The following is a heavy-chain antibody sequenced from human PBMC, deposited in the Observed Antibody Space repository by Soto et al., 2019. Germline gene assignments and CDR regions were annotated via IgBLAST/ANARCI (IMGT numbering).Heavy chain of an antibody. CDR1: GFTFSDYA. V-gene: IGHV3-23*01. J-gene: IGHJ6*02. D-gene: IGHD1-26*01. CDR3: AKDYSGSPLDAMDV. CDR2: IGTRDDI. Sequence: PGGSLRLSCAASGFTFSDYAMSWVRQAPGKGLEWVSAIGTRDDIFYADSVKGRFTISRDDSKNTLYLQMNSLRAEDTALYYCAKDYSGSPLDAMDVWGQGTTVTVSS.